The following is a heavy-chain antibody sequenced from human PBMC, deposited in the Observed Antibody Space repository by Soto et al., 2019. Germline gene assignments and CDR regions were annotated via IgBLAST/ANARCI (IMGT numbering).Heavy chain of an antibody. CDR3: ANPTQFDH. CDR2: IFYSGST. CDR1: GGSISSGDYY. V-gene: IGHV4-30-4*01. J-gene: IGHJ4*02. Sequence: SETLSLTCTVSGGSISSGDYYWSWIRQPPGKGLEWIGYIFYSGSTFYNPSIKSRVTISVDTSKNQFSLKLSSVTAADTAVYYCANPTQFDHWGQGTLVTVSS.